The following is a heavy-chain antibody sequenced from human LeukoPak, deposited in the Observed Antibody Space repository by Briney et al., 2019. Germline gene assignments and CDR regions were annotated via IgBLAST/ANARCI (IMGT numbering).Heavy chain of an antibody. Sequence: GGSLRLSCAASGFTFSSYSMNWVRQAPGKGLEWVSSISSSSSYIYYADSVKGRFTISRDNAKNSLYLQMNSLRAEDTALYYCAKGPGIAASGKAFDYWGQGTLVTVSS. J-gene: IGHJ4*02. CDR2: ISSSSSYI. D-gene: IGHD6-13*01. CDR1: GFTFSSYS. V-gene: IGHV3-21*04. CDR3: AKGPGIAASGKAFDY.